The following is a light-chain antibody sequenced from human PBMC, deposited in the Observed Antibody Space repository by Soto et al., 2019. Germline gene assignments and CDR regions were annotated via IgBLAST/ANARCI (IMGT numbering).Light chain of an antibody. Sequence: QSALNQPPSVSGSTGQSVTISCTGTSTDFVGYKRVSWYQQPPGTAPKLMTYEVSKRPSGVPDRFSGSKSGNTASLTISGLQAAEEADYYCSLYTSENAYGFGPRTKVTVL. V-gene: IGLV2-18*01. CDR3: SLYTSENAYG. CDR1: STDFVGYKR. J-gene: IGLJ1*01. CDR2: EVS.